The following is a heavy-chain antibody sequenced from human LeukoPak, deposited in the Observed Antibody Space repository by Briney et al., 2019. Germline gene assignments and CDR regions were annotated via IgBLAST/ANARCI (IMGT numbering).Heavy chain of an antibody. V-gene: IGHV3-23*01. CDR2: INGGGNTT. CDR3: TKELHVAVAVADYYYFYMDV. J-gene: IGHJ6*03. D-gene: IGHD6-19*01. CDR1: GFAFSSFA. Sequence: TGGSLRLSCAASGFAFSSFAMGWVRQSPGKGLEWLSTINGGGNTTFYADSVKGRFTISRDNSKNTLYLHMHGLRPDDTAIYYCTKELHVAVAVADYYYFYMDVWGRGTAVSVSS.